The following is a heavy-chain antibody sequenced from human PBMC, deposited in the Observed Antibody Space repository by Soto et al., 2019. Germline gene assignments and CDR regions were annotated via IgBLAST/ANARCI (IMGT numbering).Heavy chain of an antibody. D-gene: IGHD3-22*01. CDR3: ARNTDYYDSSGYYPDGY. CDR2: IIPIFGTA. V-gene: IGHV1-69*06. CDR1: GGTFSSYA. J-gene: IGHJ4*02. Sequence: QVQLVQSGAEVKKPGSSVKVSCKASGGTFSSYAISWVRQAPGQGLEWRGGIIPIFGTANYAQKFQCRVTITEDKSTRTAYMELSSLRSEDTAVYYCARNTDYYDSSGYYPDGYWGQGTLVTVSS.